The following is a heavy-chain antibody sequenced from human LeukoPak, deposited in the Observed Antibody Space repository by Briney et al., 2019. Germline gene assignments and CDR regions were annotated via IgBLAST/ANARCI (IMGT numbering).Heavy chain of an antibody. CDR2: ISKTTTNI. Sequence: GGSLRLSCAASGFTFRSYNMNWVRQAPGKGPEWVSFISKTTTNIYYGDSVRGRFTISRDNAKNSIHLQMSSLRAEDSAVYYCVRGDGDLFDYWGQGTLVSVSS. V-gene: IGHV3-21*06. J-gene: IGHJ4*02. D-gene: IGHD4-17*01. CDR1: GFTFRSYN. CDR3: VRGDGDLFDY.